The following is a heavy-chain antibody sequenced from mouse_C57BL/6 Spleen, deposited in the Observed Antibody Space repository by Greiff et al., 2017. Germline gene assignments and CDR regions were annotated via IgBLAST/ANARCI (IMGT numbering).Heavy chain of an antibody. Sequence: EVQLVESGGDLVKPGGSLKLSCAASGFTFSSYGMSWVRQTPDKRLEWVATISSGGSYTYYPDSVKGRFTISRDNAKNTMYLQMSSLKSEDTSMYYCARPGSTMVTRAWFAYWGQGTLVTVSA. CDR1: GFTFSSYG. J-gene: IGHJ3*01. D-gene: IGHD2-2*01. V-gene: IGHV5-6*01. CDR2: ISSGGSYT. CDR3: ARPGSTMVTRAWFAY.